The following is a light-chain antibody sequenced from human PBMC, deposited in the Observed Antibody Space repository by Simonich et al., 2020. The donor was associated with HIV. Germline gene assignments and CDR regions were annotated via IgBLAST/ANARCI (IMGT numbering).Light chain of an antibody. CDR3: SSYTSSTTLVL. V-gene: IGLV2-14*03. J-gene: IGLJ2*01. Sequence: QSALTQPASLSGSPGQSITISGTGTSSDVGGYKFFSWYQQTPGKAPKLMIYDVNTRPSGVSNRFSGSKSGNTASLTISGHQAEDEADYYCSSYTSSTTLVLFGGGTKLTVL. CDR2: DVN. CDR1: SSDVGGYKF.